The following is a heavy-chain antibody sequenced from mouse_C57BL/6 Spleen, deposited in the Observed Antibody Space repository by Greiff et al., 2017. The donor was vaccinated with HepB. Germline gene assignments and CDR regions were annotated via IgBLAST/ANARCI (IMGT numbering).Heavy chain of an antibody. CDR1: GYTFTSYG. D-gene: IGHD1-1*02. CDR2: IYPRSGNT. V-gene: IGHV1-81*01. J-gene: IGHJ2*01. Sequence: VQLQESGAELARPGASVKLSCKASGYTFTSYGISWVKQRTGQGLEWIGEIYPRSGNTYYNEKFKGKATLTADKSSSTAYMELRSLTSEDSAVYFCARFGGNYLYYFDYWGQGTTLTVSS. CDR3: ARFGGNYLYYFDY.